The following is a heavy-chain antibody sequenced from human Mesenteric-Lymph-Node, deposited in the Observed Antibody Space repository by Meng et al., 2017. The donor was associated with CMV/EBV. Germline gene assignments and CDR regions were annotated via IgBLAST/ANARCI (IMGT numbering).Heavy chain of an antibody. CDR3: ARVLKDSAWLQLGFDS. V-gene: IGHV3-23*01. J-gene: IGHJ4*02. D-gene: IGHD5-24*01. CDR2: ITGNGPNS. Sequence: GESLKISCAASGFTFSTYGLSWVRRAPGKGLEWVSHITGNGPNSYYADSVKGRFTISRDNSKNTLFLQMNSLRGEDTALYYCARVLKDSAWLQLGFDSWGQGTLVTVSS. CDR1: GFTFSTYG.